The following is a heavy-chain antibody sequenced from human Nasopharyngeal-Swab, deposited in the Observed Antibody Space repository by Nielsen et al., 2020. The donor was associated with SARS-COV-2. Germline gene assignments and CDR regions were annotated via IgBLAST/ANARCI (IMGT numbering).Heavy chain of an antibody. CDR3: VRDLPRSYSFDN. CDR1: GFFFSRFA. J-gene: IGHJ3*02. V-gene: IGHV3-64D*08. Sequence: GGSLRLSCSVSGFFFSRFAMHWVRQAPGKGLEYVSIINDYGNRINYADSVRGRFTISRDISKNTLYLQMSSLTTEDTAVYYCVRDLPRSYSFDNWGQGTMVTVSS. D-gene: IGHD1-26*01. CDR2: INDYGNRI.